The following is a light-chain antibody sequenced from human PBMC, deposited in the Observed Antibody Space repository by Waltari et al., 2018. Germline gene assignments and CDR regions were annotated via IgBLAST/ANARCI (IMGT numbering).Light chain of an antibody. Sequence: VLTQSPATLSLSPGERATLSCRASQSVYDYMAWYQQKPCQSPRLLIYDTSNRATGIPIRFSGSGFGTDFTLTISSLEPDDFAHYYCQQRRNWPPTFGQGTKVEIK. J-gene: IGKJ1*01. CDR3: QQRRNWPPT. CDR1: QSVYDY. V-gene: IGKV3-11*01. CDR2: DTS.